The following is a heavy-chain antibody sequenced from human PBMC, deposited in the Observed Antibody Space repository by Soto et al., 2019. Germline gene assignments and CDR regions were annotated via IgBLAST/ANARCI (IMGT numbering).Heavy chain of an antibody. CDR2: ISYSGNTK. CDR3: ARDFIVGAPDYFDF. D-gene: IGHD1-26*01. J-gene: IGHJ4*02. CDR1: GFTLSQYP. V-gene: IGHV3-30*04. Sequence: QVQLVESGGGVVQPGTSLRLSCTTSGFTLSQYPMHWVRQAPGKGLEWVAVISYSGNTKYYADSVKGRFTISKDNPDNPLDLQMNSLRVEDTAVYYCARDFIVGAPDYFDFWGQGTLVTVSS.